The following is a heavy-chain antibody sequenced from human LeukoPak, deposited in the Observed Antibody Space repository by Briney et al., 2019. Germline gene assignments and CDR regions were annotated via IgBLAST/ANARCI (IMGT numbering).Heavy chain of an antibody. J-gene: IGHJ4*02. CDR2: INHSGST. CDR1: GGSFSGYY. CDR3: ASLSRRYSYGAYYFDY. V-gene: IGHV4-34*01. D-gene: IGHD5-18*01. Sequence: SETLSLTCAVYGGSFSGYYWSWIRHPPGKGLEWIGEINHSGSTNYNPSLKSRVTISVDTSKNQFSLKLSSVTAADTAVYYCASLSRRYSYGAYYFDYWGQGTLVTVSS.